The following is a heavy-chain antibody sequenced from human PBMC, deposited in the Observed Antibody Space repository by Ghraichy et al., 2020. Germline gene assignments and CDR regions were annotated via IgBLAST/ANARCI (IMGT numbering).Heavy chain of an antibody. J-gene: IGHJ3*02. CDR1: GYTFTSYG. CDR2: ISAYNGNT. Sequence: ASVKVSCKASGYTFTSYGINWVRQAPGQGLEWMGWISAYNGNTNYAQKLQGRVTMTTDTSTSTAYMELRSLRSDDTAVYYCARDRGSGGGESAFDIWGQGTMVTVSS. CDR3: ARDRGSGGGESAFDI. V-gene: IGHV1-18*01. D-gene: IGHD3-10*01.